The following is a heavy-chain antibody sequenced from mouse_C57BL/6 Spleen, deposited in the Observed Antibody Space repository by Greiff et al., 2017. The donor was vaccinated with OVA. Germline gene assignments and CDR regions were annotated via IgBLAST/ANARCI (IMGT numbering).Heavy chain of an antibody. CDR3: APTGTAWFAY. CDR2: IYPGDGDT. V-gene: IGHV1-82*01. Sequence: QVQLQQSGPELVKPGASVKISCKASGYAFSRSWMNWVKPRPGKGLEWIGRIYPGDGDTNYNGKFKGKATLTADKSSSTAYMQLSSLTSEDSAVYFCAPTGTAWFAYWGQGTLVTVSA. D-gene: IGHD4-1*02. CDR1: GYAFSRSW. J-gene: IGHJ3*01.